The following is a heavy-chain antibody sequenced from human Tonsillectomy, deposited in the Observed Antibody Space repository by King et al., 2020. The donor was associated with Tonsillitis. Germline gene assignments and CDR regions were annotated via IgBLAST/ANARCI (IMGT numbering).Heavy chain of an antibody. Sequence: QLVQSGAEVKKPGASVKVSCKASGYTFTSYDINWVRQATGQGLEWMGWMNPNSGNTGYAHKFQGRVTMTRNTSISTAYMELSSLRSEDTAVYYCARPASKFQDSSGYWSYWGQGTLVTVSS. CDR1: GYTFTSYD. J-gene: IGHJ4*02. V-gene: IGHV1-8*01. D-gene: IGHD3-22*01. CDR3: ARPASKFQDSSGYWSY. CDR2: MNPNSGNT.